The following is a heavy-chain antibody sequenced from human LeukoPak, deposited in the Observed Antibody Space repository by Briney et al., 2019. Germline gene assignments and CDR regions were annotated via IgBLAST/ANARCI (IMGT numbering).Heavy chain of an antibody. CDR3: ARHEYSNYYYYYYYMDV. J-gene: IGHJ6*03. CDR2: IYYSGST. V-gene: IGHV4-59*08. Sequence: PSETLSLTCTVSGGSISSYYWSWIRQPPGKGLEWIGYIYYSGSTNYNPSLKSRVTISVDTSKNQFSLKLSSVTAADTAVYYCARHEYSNYYYYYYYMDVWGKGTTVTISS. CDR1: GGSISSYY. D-gene: IGHD4-11*01.